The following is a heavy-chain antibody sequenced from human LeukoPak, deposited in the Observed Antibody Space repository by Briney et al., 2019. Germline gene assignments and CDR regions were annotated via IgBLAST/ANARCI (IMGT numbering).Heavy chain of an antibody. Sequence: SSETLSLTCTVSGGSISSYYWSWLRQPAGKGLEWIGRIYTSGSTNYNPSLKSRVTMSVNTSKKQFSLKLTSVTAADTAVYYCAREGGGSYYGDWGQGTLVTVSS. CDR2: IYTSGST. CDR1: GGSISSYY. CDR3: AREGGGSYYGD. J-gene: IGHJ4*02. V-gene: IGHV4-4*07. D-gene: IGHD1-26*01.